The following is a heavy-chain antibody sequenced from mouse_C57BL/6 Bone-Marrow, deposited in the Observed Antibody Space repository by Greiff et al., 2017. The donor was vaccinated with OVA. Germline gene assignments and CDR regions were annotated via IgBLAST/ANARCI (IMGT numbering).Heavy chain of an antibody. CDR1: GYTFTDYY. CDR3: ARGGPFDY. Sequence: VQRVESGAELVRPGASVKLSCKASGYTFTDYYINWVKQRPGQGLEWIARIYPGSGNTYYNEKFKGKATLTAEKSSSTAYMQLSSLTSEDSAVYFCARGGPFDYWGQGTTLTVSS. V-gene: IGHV1-76*01. J-gene: IGHJ2*01. CDR2: IYPGSGNT.